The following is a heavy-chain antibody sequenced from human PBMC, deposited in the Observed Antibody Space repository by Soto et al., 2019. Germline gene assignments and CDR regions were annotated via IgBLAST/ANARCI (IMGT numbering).Heavy chain of an antibody. D-gene: IGHD3-16*01. J-gene: IGHJ4*02. CDR3: ARENWAFDY. Sequence: QVQLVQSGAEVKKPGASVKVSCKTSGYSFSEFRMHWVRQAPGQGLEWMGWVNPINGNTNYAQDFQGRVTMTRDASTKTVYMELSSLTSDDTSTVYCARENWAFDYWGQGTLITVSS. V-gene: IGHV1-2*02. CDR2: VNPINGNT. CDR1: GYSFSEFR.